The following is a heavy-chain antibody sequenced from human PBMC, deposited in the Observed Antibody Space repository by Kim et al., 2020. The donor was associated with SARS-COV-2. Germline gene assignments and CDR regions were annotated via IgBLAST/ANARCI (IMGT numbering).Heavy chain of an antibody. CDR3: ARGEERDGYSGIDY. Sequence: AKSVKGRFTISRDNALNSLFLEMNSLRVEDTAVYYCARGEERDGYSGIDYWGQGILVTVSS. J-gene: IGHJ4*02. V-gene: IGHV3-21*01. D-gene: IGHD5-18*01.